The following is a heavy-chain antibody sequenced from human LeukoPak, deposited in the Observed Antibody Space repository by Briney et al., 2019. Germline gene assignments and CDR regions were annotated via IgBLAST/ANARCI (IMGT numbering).Heavy chain of an antibody. CDR2: IIPIFGTA. CDR3: ARASDRTDYGDYDKSQDAFDI. J-gene: IGHJ3*02. Sequence: GASVKVSCKASGGTFSSYAISWVRQAPGQGLEWMGGIIPIFGTANYAQKFQGRVTITADESTSTAYMELSSLRSEDTAVYYCARASDRTDYGDYDKSQDAFDIWGQGTMVTVSS. CDR1: GGTFSSYA. D-gene: IGHD4-17*01. V-gene: IGHV1-69*13.